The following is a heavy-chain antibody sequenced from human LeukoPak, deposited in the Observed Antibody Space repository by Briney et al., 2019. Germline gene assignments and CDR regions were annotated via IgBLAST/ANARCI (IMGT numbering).Heavy chain of an antibody. CDR2: ISSSGSTI. CDR1: GFTFSDFY. CDR3: ARERSHYGMDV. Sequence: GGSLRLTCAASGFTFSDFYMSWIRQAPGEGLEWVSYISSSGSTIDYADSVKGRFTISRDNAKNSLYLQMNSLRAEDTAVYYCARERSHYGMDVWGQGTTVTVSS. V-gene: IGHV3-11*01. J-gene: IGHJ6*02. D-gene: IGHD3-10*01.